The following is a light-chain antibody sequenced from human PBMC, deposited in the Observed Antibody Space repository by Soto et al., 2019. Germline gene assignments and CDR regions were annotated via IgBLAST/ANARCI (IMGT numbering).Light chain of an antibody. V-gene: IGLV2-11*01. Sequence: QSVLTQPRSVSGSPGQSVTISCTGSNSDVGAYKFVSWLQHNPGGAPKVMIYDVTQRPSGVPDRFSGTKSGNTASLTISGLQAEDEADYYCCSYAGSYTWVFGSGTKVTVL. CDR1: NSDVGAYKF. J-gene: IGLJ1*01. CDR2: DVT. CDR3: CSYAGSYTWV.